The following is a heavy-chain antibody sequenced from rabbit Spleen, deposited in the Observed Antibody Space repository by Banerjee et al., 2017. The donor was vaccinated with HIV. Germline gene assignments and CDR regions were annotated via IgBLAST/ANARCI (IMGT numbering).Heavy chain of an antibody. CDR1: GFSFSSSDY. Sequence: QEHLVESGGGLVQPGGSLKLSCKASGFSFSSSDYICWVRQAPGKGLEWIACIYAGSSGFVGATYYATWPIGRFTCSKTSSTTVTLQMTSLTVADTATYFCARDTGSSFSSYGMDLWGPGTLVTVS. CDR2: IYAGSSGFVGAT. J-gene: IGHJ6*01. CDR3: ARDTGSSFSSYGMDL. V-gene: IGHV1S45*01. D-gene: IGHD8-1*01.